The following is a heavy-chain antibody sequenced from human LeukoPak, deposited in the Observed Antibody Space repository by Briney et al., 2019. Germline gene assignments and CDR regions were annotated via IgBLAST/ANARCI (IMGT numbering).Heavy chain of an antibody. V-gene: IGHV4-59*08. CDR1: GGPISSYY. CDR2: ISHSGRT. Sequence: SETLSLTCTVSGGPISSYYWSWIRQPPGKGLEWIGYISHSGRTNYNPSLRSRVTISVATSKNQFSLKLSSVTAADTALYYCARHDYNNPRIDYWGQGTLVTVSS. D-gene: IGHD4-11*01. J-gene: IGHJ4*02. CDR3: ARHDYNNPRIDY.